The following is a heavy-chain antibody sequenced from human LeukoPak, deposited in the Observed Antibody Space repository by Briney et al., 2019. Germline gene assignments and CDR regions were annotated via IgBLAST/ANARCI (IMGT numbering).Heavy chain of an antibody. CDR2: ISNDGGGT. J-gene: IGHJ4*02. Sequence: GGSLRLSCAASGFIFNNYGLVWVRQAPGKGLEWVSAISNDGGGTTYADFVKGRFSVSRDNSKNTLFLQMNSLRAGDTALYYCAKGSSGYFFDLWGQGTLVTVSS. D-gene: IGHD3-22*01. CDR3: AKGSSGYFFDL. CDR1: GFIFNNYG. V-gene: IGHV3-23*01.